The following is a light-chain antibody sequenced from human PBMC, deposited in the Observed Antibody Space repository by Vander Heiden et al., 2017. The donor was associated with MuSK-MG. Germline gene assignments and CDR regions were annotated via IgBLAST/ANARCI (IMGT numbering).Light chain of an antibody. CDR2: NSS. CDR3: QQNNNWPYT. V-gene: IGKV3-15*01. CDR1: LSLARN. J-gene: IGKJ2*01. Sequence: ELVMTQSPAPLSVSPGERATLFCRASLSLARNLAWYQQRPGQPPRLLIYNSSTRATGIPARFSGSGSGTEFTLTISSRQSEDSAVYYCQQNNNWPYTFGQGTKLEIK.